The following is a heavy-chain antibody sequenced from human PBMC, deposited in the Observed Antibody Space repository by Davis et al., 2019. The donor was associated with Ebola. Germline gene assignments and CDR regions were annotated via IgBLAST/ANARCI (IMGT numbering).Heavy chain of an antibody. Sequence: SGPTLVKPTQTLTLTCTFSGFSLTTTGMTVNWIRQPPGKALDWLARIDWDDDKYYSTSLMTRLTIPKDSSKNQVVLTMTNMDPVDTATYFCARTRVGTTSDFDYWGQGTLVTVSS. D-gene: IGHD1-1*01. J-gene: IGHJ4*02. V-gene: IGHV2-70*11. CDR1: GFSLTTTGMT. CDR2: IDWDDDK. CDR3: ARTRVGTTSDFDY.